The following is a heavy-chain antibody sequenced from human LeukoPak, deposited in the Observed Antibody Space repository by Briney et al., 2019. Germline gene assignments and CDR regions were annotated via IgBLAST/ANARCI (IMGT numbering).Heavy chain of an antibody. D-gene: IGHD1-26*01. CDR1: GFTFSIHA. J-gene: IGHJ5*02. V-gene: IGHV3-23*01. CDR3: AKGEWELNH. Sequence: GGSLRLSCAASGFTFSIHAMSWVRQAPGKGLEWVSGISESGSNTYYADSVKGRFTISRDNSKNTLYLQMNSLRAEDTAVYYCAKGEWELNHWGQGTLVTVSS. CDR2: ISESGSNT.